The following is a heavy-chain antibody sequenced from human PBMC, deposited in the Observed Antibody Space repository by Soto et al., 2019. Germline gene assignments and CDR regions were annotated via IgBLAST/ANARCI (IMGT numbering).Heavy chain of an antibody. D-gene: IGHD3-10*01. J-gene: IGHJ6*02. CDR3: ARELHYYGSGSPYYYYYGMDV. CDR2: IYPGDSDT. V-gene: IGHV5-51*01. CDR1: GYSFTSYW. Sequence: PGESLKISCKGSGYSFTSYWIGWVRQMPGKGLEWMGIIYPGDSDTRYSPSFQGQVTISADKSISTAYLQWSSLKASDTAMYYCARELHYYGSGSPYYYYYGMDVWGQGTTVTVS.